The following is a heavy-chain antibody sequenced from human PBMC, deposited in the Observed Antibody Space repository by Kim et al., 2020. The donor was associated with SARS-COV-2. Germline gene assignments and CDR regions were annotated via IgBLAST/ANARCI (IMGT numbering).Heavy chain of an antibody. CDR2: IIPIFGTA. Sequence: SVKVSCKASGGTFSSYAISWVRQAPGQGLEWMGGIIPIFGTANYAQKFQGRVTITADESTSTAYMELSSLRSEDTAVYYCARGPWRITMVRGVAARQGGMDVWGQGTTVTVSS. V-gene: IGHV1-69*13. J-gene: IGHJ6*02. CDR1: GGTFSSYA. CDR3: ARGPWRITMVRGVAARQGGMDV. D-gene: IGHD3-10*01.